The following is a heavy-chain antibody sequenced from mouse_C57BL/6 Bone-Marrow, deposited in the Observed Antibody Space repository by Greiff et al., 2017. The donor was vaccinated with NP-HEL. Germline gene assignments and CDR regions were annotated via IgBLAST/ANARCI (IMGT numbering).Heavy chain of an antibody. J-gene: IGHJ3*01. V-gene: IGHV1-61*01. D-gene: IGHD1-1*01. CDR2: IYPSDSET. Sequence: QVQLQQPGAELVRPGSSVKLSCKASGYTFTSYWMDWVKQRPGQGLEWIGNIYPSDSETHYNQKFKDKATLTVDKSSSTAYMQLSSLTSEDSAVYYCARGESYYGSSYGFAYWGQGTLVTVSA. CDR1: GYTFTSYW. CDR3: ARGESYYGSSYGFAY.